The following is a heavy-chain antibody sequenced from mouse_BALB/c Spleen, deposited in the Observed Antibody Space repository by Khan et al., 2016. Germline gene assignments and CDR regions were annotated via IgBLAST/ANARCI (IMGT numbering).Heavy chain of an antibody. CDR3: GRGLGGDY. CDR1: GYAFSSYW. CDR2: IYPGDGDT. D-gene: IGHD1-1*02. Sequence: QVQLQQSGAELVRPGSSVKISCKASGYAFSSYWMNWVKQRPGQGLEWIGQIYPGDGDTNYNGKFKGKATLTADKSSSTAYMQLSSLTAEDSAVYFCGRGLGGDYWGQGTTLTVSS. V-gene: IGHV1-80*01. J-gene: IGHJ2*01.